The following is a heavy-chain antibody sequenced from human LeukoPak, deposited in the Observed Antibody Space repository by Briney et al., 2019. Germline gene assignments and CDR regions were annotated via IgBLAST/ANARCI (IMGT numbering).Heavy chain of an antibody. CDR1: GYTFTSYA. J-gene: IGHJ4*02. Sequence: ASVKVSCKASGYTFTSYAMNWVRQAPGQGLEWMGWINTNTGNPTYAQGFTGRFVFSLDTSVSTAYLQISSLKAEDTAVYYCAREIAAADPYYFDYWGQGTLVTVSS. D-gene: IGHD6-13*01. CDR3: AREIAAADPYYFDY. V-gene: IGHV7-4-1*02. CDR2: INTNTGNP.